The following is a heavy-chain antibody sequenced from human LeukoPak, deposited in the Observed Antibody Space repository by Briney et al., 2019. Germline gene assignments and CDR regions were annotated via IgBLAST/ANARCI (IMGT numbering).Heavy chain of an antibody. CDR2: ISSSSSYT. Sequence: GGSLRLSCAASGFTFSDYYMSWIRQAPGKGLEWVSYISSSSSYTNYPDSVKGRFTISRDNAKNSLYLQMNSLRAEDTAVFYCARLMGAATIYDIWGQGTKVTVSS. CDR1: GFTFSDYY. CDR3: ARLMGAATIYDI. J-gene: IGHJ3*02. D-gene: IGHD5-24*01. V-gene: IGHV3-11*06.